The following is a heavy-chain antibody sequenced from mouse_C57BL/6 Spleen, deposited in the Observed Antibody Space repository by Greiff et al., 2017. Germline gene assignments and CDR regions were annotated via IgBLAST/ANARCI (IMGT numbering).Heavy chain of an antibody. V-gene: IGHV1-7*01. Sequence: VKVVESGAELAKPGASVKLSCKASGYTFTSYWMHWVKQRPGQGLEWIGYINPSSGYTKYNQKFKDKATLTADKSSSTAYMQLSSLTYEDSAVYYCAKMDPVYSPMDYWGQGTSVTVSS. CDR1: GYTFTSYW. CDR2: INPSSGYT. D-gene: IGHD2-1*01. CDR3: AKMDPVYSPMDY. J-gene: IGHJ4*01.